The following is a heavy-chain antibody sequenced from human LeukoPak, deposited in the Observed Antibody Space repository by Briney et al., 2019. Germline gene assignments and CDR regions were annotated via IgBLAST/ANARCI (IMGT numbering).Heavy chain of an antibody. CDR3: ASGVVVTPITDAFDI. D-gene: IGHD2-21*02. V-gene: IGHV3-66*01. CDR1: GFTVSSNY. CDR2: IYSGGST. Sequence: GGSLRLSCAASGFTVSSNYMSWVRQAPGKGLEWVSVIYSGGSTYYADSVKGRFTISRDNSKNTLYLQMNSLRAEDTAVYYCASGVVVTPITDAFDIWGQGTMVTVSS. J-gene: IGHJ3*02.